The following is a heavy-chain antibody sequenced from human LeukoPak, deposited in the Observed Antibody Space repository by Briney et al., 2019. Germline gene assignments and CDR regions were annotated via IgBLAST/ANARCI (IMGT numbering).Heavy chain of an antibody. Sequence: PGGSLRLSCSASGFTFTSYAMHWVRQAPGRGLEYVSTISNNGGNTYYADSVKGRFAISRDNSKSTLYLQMSSLRVEDTSVYYCVKSIVGTTTGRRAFDIWGQGTMVTVSS. D-gene: IGHD1-26*01. CDR1: GFTFTSYA. V-gene: IGHV3-64D*06. CDR2: ISNNGGNT. CDR3: VKSIVGTTTGRRAFDI. J-gene: IGHJ3*02.